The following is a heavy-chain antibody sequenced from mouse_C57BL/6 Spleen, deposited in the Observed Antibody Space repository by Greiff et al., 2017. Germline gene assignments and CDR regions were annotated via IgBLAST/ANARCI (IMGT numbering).Heavy chain of an antibody. V-gene: IGHV1-76*01. CDR1: GYTFTDYY. J-gene: IGHJ3*01. D-gene: IGHD3-1*01. CDR3: ARGHSSFAY. Sequence: VQLQQSGAELVRPGASVKLSCKASGYTFTDYYINWVKQRPGQGLEWIARIYPGSGNTYYNEKFKGKATLTAEKSSSTAYMQLSSLTSEDSAVYFCARGHSSFAYWGQGTLVTVSA. CDR2: IYPGSGNT.